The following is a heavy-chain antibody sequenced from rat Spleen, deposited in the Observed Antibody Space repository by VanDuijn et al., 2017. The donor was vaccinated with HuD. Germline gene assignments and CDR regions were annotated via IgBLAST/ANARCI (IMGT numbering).Heavy chain of an antibody. CDR2: ISNTGGSI. V-gene: IGHV5-31*01. J-gene: IGHJ2*01. CDR1: GITFNNFW. D-gene: IGHD1-2*01. Sequence: EVQLVESGGGLVQPGRSLKLSCVASGITFNNFWMSWIRQAPGKGLEWVASISNTGGSIYYPDSVKGRFTISRHNTQNTLYLQMNSLRSEDTATYYCATVAAISHYFDYWGQGVMVTVSS. CDR3: ATVAAISHYFDY.